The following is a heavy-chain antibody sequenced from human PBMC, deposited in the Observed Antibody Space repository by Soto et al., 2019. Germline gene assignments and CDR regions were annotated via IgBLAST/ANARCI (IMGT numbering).Heavy chain of an antibody. Sequence: TLSLTCTVSGGSISSSSYYWGWIRQHPGKGLEWIGYIYYSGSTYYNPSLKSRVTISVDTSKNQFSLKLSSVTAADTAVYYCARVRVGVTLPYYFDYWGQGTLVTVSS. J-gene: IGHJ4*02. CDR3: ARVRVGVTLPYYFDY. CDR1: GGSISSSSYY. D-gene: IGHD3-10*01. V-gene: IGHV4-31*03. CDR2: IYYSGST.